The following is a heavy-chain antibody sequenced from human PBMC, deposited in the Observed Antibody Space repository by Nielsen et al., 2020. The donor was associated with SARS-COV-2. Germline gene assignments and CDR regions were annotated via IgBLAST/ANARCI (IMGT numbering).Heavy chain of an antibody. CDR1: GFTFSSYW. CDR2: IKQDGSEK. D-gene: IGHD3-3*01. J-gene: IGHJ4*02. Sequence: GGSLRLSCAASGFTFSSYWMSWVRQAPGKGLEWVANIKQDGSEKYYVDSVKGRFTISRDNAKNSLYLQMNSLRAEDTAVYYCARGRFAPWEGNLNYFDYWGQGTLVTVSS. V-gene: IGHV3-7*05. CDR3: ARGRFAPWEGNLNYFDY.